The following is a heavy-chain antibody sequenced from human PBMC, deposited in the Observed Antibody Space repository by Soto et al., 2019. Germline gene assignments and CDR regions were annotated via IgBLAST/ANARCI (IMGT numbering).Heavy chain of an antibody. V-gene: IGHV1-8*01. D-gene: IGHD2-8*01. CDR3: ARICPNGVCFDY. Sequence: ASVKVSCKSSGYTFTSYHIHWVRQATGQGLEWVGWMNPNSGDTGYAQRFQGRVTMTRNTAISTAYMELSSLRSDDTAVYYCARICPNGVCFDYWGQGTLVTVSS. J-gene: IGHJ4*02. CDR1: GYTFTSYH. CDR2: MNPNSGDT.